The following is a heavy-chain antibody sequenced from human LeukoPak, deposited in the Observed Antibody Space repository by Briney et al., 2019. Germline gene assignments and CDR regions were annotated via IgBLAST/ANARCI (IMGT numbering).Heavy chain of an antibody. CDR2: IYYSGST. J-gene: IGHJ4*02. D-gene: IGHD1-26*01. CDR3: ARDCYGRSGSYGTFDY. CDR1: GGSISSSSYY. V-gene: IGHV4-39*07. Sequence: ASETLSLTCTVSGGSISSSSYYWGWIRQPPGKGLEWIGSIYYSGSTYYNPSLKSRVTISVDTSKNQFSLKLSSVTAADTAVYYCARDCYGRSGSYGTFDYWGQGTLVTVSS.